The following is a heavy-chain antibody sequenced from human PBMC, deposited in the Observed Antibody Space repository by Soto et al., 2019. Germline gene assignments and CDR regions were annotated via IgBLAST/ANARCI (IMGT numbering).Heavy chain of an antibody. CDR1: GCTFNIYS. Sequence: PXGSLRLSCAASGCTFNIYSMNWVRQAPGKGLEWVSSISSRSSNIDYADSVKGRFTISRDNANNSLYLQMNNLSADDTAVYYCARDTKMLAPLTYMDHWGRGTLVTVSS. CDR3: ARDTKMLAPLTYMDH. V-gene: IGHV3-21*01. D-gene: IGHD3-22*01. J-gene: IGHJ4*02. CDR2: ISSRSSNI.